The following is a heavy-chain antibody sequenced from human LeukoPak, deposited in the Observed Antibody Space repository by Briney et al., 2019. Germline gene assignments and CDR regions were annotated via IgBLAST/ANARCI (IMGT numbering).Heavy chain of an antibody. Sequence: SETLSLTCTVSGGSISSSSYSWGWIRQPPGKGLEWIGSIYYSGNTYYNPSLKSRVTISVDTSKNQFSLKLSSVTAADTAVYYCARVNSGYYFLDYWGQGTLVTVSS. V-gene: IGHV4-39*01. D-gene: IGHD3-22*01. CDR1: GGSISSSSYS. CDR3: ARVNSGYYFLDY. CDR2: IYYSGNT. J-gene: IGHJ4*02.